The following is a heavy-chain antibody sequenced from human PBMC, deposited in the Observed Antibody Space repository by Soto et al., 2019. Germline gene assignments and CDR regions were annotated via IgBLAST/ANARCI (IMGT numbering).Heavy chain of an antibody. CDR2: INYSGST. Sequence: QLQLQESGPGLVKPSETLSLTCSVSGGSISSSSYYWGWIRQPPGKGLEWIGSINYSGSTYYNPSLKSRVTIAVDTSKNQFSLKLSSVTAADTAVYYCARRSGSGWYGEYYFDYWGQGTLVTVSS. CDR3: ARRSGSGWYGEYYFDY. CDR1: GGSISSSSYY. V-gene: IGHV4-39*01. D-gene: IGHD6-19*01. J-gene: IGHJ4*02.